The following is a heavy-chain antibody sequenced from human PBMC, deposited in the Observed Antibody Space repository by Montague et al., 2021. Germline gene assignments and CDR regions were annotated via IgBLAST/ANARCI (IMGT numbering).Heavy chain of an antibody. Sequence: ALRLSCAASGFTFSNYWMSWVRQAPGKGLEWVANIKQDGSEKHYVDSVKGRFTISRDNAKNSLYLQMNSLRAEDTAVYFCARDQGQGYCGGDCYVGLDYWGKGTRVTVSS. CDR1: GFTFSNYW. CDR2: IKQDGSEK. V-gene: IGHV3-7*01. D-gene: IGHD2-21*01. CDR3: ARDQGQGYCGGDCYVGLDY. J-gene: IGHJ4*02.